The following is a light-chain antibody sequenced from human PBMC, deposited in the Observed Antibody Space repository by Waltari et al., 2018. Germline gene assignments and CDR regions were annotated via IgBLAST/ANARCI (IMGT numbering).Light chain of an antibody. J-gene: IGKJ4*01. CDR2: GAS. V-gene: IGKV3-15*01. Sequence: ETVMTQSPATLSVSPGERVTLSCRASQRINTNLAWYQQKPGQAPRRLIYGASPRAAGVPGRFSASGSGTEFTLTISILQSEDFAVYFCQHYINWPLTFGGGTKVEI. CDR3: QHYINWPLT. CDR1: QRINTN.